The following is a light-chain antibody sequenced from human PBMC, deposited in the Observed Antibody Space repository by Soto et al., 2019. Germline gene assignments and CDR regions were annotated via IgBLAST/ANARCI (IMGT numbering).Light chain of an antibody. J-gene: IGKJ1*01. V-gene: IGKV3-20*01. Sequence: EIVLTQSPGTLSLSPGDRATLSCRASQSVSSSFLAWYQQKPGQAPRLLIYGTSSRATSIPDRFSGSGAGTDFTLTISRLEPEDFAVYYCHQFDSSLTFGQGTTVEIK. CDR1: QSVSSSF. CDR2: GTS. CDR3: HQFDSSLT.